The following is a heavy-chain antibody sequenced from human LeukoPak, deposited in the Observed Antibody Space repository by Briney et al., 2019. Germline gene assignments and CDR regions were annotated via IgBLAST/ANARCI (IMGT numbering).Heavy chain of an antibody. Sequence: QTGGSLRLSCAASGFTFSDYYMSWVRQAPGKGLEWVSVIYSGGNTYCADSVKGRFTISRDNSKNTLYLQMNSLRAEDTAVYYCARTPYYYDGSGYYGPPDYWGQGTLVTVSS. CDR2: IYSGGNT. V-gene: IGHV3-53*01. J-gene: IGHJ4*02. D-gene: IGHD3-22*01. CDR3: ARTPYYYDGSGYYGPPDY. CDR1: GFTFSDYY.